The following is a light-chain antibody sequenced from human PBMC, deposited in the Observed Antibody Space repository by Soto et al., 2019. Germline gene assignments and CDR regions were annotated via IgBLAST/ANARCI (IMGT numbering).Light chain of an antibody. J-gene: IGKJ3*01. V-gene: IGKV3-20*01. CDR3: QLSGT. CDR1: QSIDSSY. CDR2: GTS. Sequence: IVLTQSPGTLSLSPGDTATLSCRASQSIDSSYVAWYQQKPGQPPSLLVYGTSTRATGIPDRFSGSGSGTDFTLSISILEPEDFAVYFCQLSGTFGPGTKV.